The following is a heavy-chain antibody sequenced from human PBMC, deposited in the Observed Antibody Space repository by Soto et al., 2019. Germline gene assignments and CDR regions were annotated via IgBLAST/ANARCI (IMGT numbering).Heavy chain of an antibody. D-gene: IGHD2-8*01. CDR3: AKTKTPHVRNGMDV. CDR1: GDSLSSGGYY. CDR2: IYYSGST. J-gene: IGHJ6*02. V-gene: IGHV4-31*04. Sequence: QVRLQESGPGLVRPSQTLSLTCTVSGDSLSSGGYYCSWIRQLPGKGLEWSGFIYYSGSTFYNPSLRSRVTMSADASKNQISLKLSSVTAADTAVYYCAKTKTPHVRNGMDVWGQGTTVTVSS.